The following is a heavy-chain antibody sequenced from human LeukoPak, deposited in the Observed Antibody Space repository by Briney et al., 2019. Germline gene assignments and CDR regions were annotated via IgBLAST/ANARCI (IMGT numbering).Heavy chain of an antibody. Sequence: ASVKVSCKASGYTFTSYDINRVRQATGQGLEWMGWMNPNSGNTGYAQKFQGRVTMTRNTSISTAYMELRSLRSEDTAVYYCARGGDTAMVWDYYYYYGMDVWGQGTTVTVSS. CDR1: GYTFTSYD. CDR2: MNPNSGNT. D-gene: IGHD5-18*01. J-gene: IGHJ6*02. V-gene: IGHV1-8*01. CDR3: ARGGDTAMVWDYYYYYGMDV.